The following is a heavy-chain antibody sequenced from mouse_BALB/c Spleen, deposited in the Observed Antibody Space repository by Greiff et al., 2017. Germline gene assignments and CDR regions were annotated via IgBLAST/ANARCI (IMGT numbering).Heavy chain of an antibody. V-gene: IGHV5-17*02. D-gene: IGHD2-4*01. CDR3: ARSSYDYDGYYYAMDY. CDR1: GFTFSSFG. J-gene: IGHJ4*01. CDR2: ISSGSSTI. Sequence: EVHLVESGGGLVQPGGSRKLSCAASGFTFSSFGMHWVRQAPEKGLEWVAYISSGSSTIYYADTVKGRFTISRDNPKNTLFLQMTSLRSEDTAMYYCARSSYDYDGYYYAMDYWGQGTSVTVSS.